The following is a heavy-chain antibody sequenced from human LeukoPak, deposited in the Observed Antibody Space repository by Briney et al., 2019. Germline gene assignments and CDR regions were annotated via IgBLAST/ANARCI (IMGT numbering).Heavy chain of an antibody. J-gene: IGHJ5*01. CDR2: IYYSGST. CDR1: GGSISSSSYY. Sequence: KPSETLSLTCTVSGGSISSSSYYWGWIRQPPGKGLEWIGSIYYSGSTYYNPSLKSRVTISVDTSKNQFSLKLSSVTAADTAVYYCARHGAPLMRVATIGGFDWFDSWGQGTLVTVSS. D-gene: IGHD5-12*01. V-gene: IGHV4-39*01. CDR3: ARHGAPLMRVATIGGFDWFDS.